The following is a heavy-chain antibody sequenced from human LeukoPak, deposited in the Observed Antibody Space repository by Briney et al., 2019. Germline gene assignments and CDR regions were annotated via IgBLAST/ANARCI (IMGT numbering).Heavy chain of an antibody. CDR2: IFYSGST. CDR1: GGSISTSSYY. CDR3: ARLGTGYQQQLARKTNYYYYYYMDV. Sequence: PSETLSLTCTVSGGSISTSSYYCGWVRQPPGEGLEWIGNIFYSGSTYYSPSLKGRVTISLDTSRNQFSLKLNSVTAADTAVYYCARLGTGYQQQLARKTNYYYYYYMDVWGKGTTVTISS. D-gene: IGHD6-13*01. J-gene: IGHJ6*03. V-gene: IGHV4-39*07.